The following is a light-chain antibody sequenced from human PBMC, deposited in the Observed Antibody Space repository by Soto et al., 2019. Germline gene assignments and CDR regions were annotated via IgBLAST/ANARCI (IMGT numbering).Light chain of an antibody. CDR1: QSVNSN. Sequence: IVMTQSPATLSVSPGERATLSCRPSQSVNSNLGWCEEKPCQAPRLLIXXASXRATGIPVRFSGSGSGTEFIITIRSLQSEDFSVEYCQGYNNWPPTLTFGQGTKVDIK. J-gene: IGKJ1*01. CDR2: XAS. V-gene: IGKV3-15*01. CDR3: QGYNNWPPTLT.